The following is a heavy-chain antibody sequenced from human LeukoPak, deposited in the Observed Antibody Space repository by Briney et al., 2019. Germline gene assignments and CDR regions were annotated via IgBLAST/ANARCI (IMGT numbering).Heavy chain of an antibody. CDR1: GYSISSGYY. CDR2: IYYSGST. J-gene: IGHJ4*02. CDR3: ARQIVLMVYAIRYFDY. D-gene: IGHD2-8*01. V-gene: IGHV4-38-2*01. Sequence: SETLSLTCAVSGYSISSGYYWGWIRQPPGKGLEWIGSIYYSGSTYYNPSLKSRVTISVDTSKNQFSLKLSSVTAADTAVYYCARQIVLMVYAIRYFDYWGQGTLVTVSS.